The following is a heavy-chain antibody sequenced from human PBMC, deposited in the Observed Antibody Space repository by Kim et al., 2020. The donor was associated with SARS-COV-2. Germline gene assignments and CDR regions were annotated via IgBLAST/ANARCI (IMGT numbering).Heavy chain of an antibody. J-gene: IGHJ6*03. CDR3: AREGSYYMDV. V-gene: IGHV1-46*01. Sequence: STSYAQKFQGGVTMTRDTSTSTVYMELSSLRSEDTAVYYCAREGSYYMDVWGKGTTVTVSS. CDR2: ST.